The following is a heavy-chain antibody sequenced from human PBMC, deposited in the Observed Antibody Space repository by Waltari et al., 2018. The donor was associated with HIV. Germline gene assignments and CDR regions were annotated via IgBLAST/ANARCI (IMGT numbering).Heavy chain of an antibody. CDR3: TRFQDYYDSSGYDY. CDR1: GSPFSDYR. Sequence: EVQLVESGGGLVKPGGSLKLPCAASGSPFSDYRLNWVRQAPGKGLEWVSSISSSSTYIYYADSVKGRFTISRDNAQNSLYLQMNSLRAEDTAVYFCTRFQDYYDSSGYDYWGQGTLVTVSS. V-gene: IGHV3-21*01. CDR2: ISSSSTYI. D-gene: IGHD3-22*01. J-gene: IGHJ4*02.